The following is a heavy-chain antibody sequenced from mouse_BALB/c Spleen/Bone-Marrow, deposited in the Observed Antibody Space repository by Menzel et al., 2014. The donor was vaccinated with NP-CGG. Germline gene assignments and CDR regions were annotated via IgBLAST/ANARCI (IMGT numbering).Heavy chain of an antibody. D-gene: IGHD1-2*01. CDR3: ARDYGPFDY. CDR1: GFNIKDIY. V-gene: IGHV14-3*02. Sequence: EVHLQQSGAELVKPGASVKLSCTASGFNIKDIYMHWVKQRPEQGLEWIGRIDPANGDTKYDPKFQGKATITADTSSNTAYLQPSSLTSEDTAVYYGARDYGPFDYWGQGTTLTVSS. CDR2: IDPANGDT. J-gene: IGHJ2*01.